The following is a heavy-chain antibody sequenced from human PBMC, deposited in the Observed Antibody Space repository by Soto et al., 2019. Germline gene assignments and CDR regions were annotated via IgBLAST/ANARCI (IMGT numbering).Heavy chain of an antibody. V-gene: IGHV4-61*01. J-gene: IGHJ4*02. CDR1: GGSVSSGSYY. Sequence: QVQLQESGPGLVKPSETLSLTCTVSGGSVSSGSYYWSWIRQPPGKGLEWIGYIYYSGSTNYNPSLKSRVTISVDTSKNQFSLKLSAVTAADTAVYYCARTDVDTAMAPKFDYWGQGTLVTVSS. CDR3: ARTDVDTAMAPKFDY. CDR2: IYYSGST. D-gene: IGHD5-18*01.